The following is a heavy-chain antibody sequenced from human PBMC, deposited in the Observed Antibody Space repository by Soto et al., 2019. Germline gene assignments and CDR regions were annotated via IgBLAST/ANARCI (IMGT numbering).Heavy chain of an antibody. D-gene: IGHD2-21*02. Sequence: QVQLVQSGAEVKKPGASVKVSCKASGYTFTSYGISWVRQAPGQGLEWMGWISAYNGNPNYAQKLQGRVTMTTDTSTSTAYIALRSLRSDDTAVYYCARDMKAYCGGDCYIDYWGQGTLVTVSS. CDR3: ARDMKAYCGGDCYIDY. V-gene: IGHV1-18*01. J-gene: IGHJ4*02. CDR1: GYTFTSYG. CDR2: ISAYNGNP.